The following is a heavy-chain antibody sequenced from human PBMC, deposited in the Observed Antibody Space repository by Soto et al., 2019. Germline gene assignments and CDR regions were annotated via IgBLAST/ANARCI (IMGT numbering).Heavy chain of an antibody. D-gene: IGHD2-15*01. CDR1: GYTFTSYY. CDR2: INPSGGST. CDR3: ARDWQDIVVVVAASNLFDY. V-gene: IGHV1-46*03. J-gene: IGHJ4*02. Sequence: GASVKVSCKASGYTFTSYYMHWVRQAPGQGLERMGIINPSGGSTSYAQKFQGRVTMTRDTSTSTVYMELSSLRSEDTAVYYCARDWQDIVVVVAASNLFDYWGQGTLVTAPQ.